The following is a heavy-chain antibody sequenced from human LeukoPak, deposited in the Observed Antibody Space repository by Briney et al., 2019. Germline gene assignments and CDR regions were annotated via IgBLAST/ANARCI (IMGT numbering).Heavy chain of an antibody. Sequence: GGSLRLSCAASGFTFDGYAMHWVRQAPGKGLERVSGISWNSGSIGYADSVKGRFTISRDNAKNSLYLQMNSLRAEDTALYYCAKDTRTGYYNPLFDYWGQGTLVTVSS. V-gene: IGHV3-9*01. J-gene: IGHJ4*02. CDR1: GFTFDGYA. CDR3: AKDTRTGYYNPLFDY. D-gene: IGHD3/OR15-3a*01. CDR2: ISWNSGSI.